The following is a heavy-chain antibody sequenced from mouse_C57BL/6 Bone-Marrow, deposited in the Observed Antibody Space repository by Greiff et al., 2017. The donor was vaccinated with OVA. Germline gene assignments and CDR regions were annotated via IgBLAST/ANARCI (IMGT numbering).Heavy chain of an antibody. CDR2: SRNKANDYTT. Sequence: EVKLMESGGGLVQSGRSLRLSCATSGFTFSDFYMEWVRQAPGKGLEWIAASRNKANDYTTEYSASVKGRFIVSRDTSQSILYLQMNALRAEDTAIYYCARDDGYYGEFDYWGQGTTLTVSS. CDR3: ARDDGYYGEFDY. V-gene: IGHV7-1*01. J-gene: IGHJ2*01. CDR1: GFTFSDFY. D-gene: IGHD2-3*01.